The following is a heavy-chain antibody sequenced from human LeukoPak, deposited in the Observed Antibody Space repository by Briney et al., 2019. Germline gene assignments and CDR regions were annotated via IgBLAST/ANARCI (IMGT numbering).Heavy chain of an antibody. CDR1: GFTFSRYW. CDR3: ARDFRPDYGDGKVY. Sequence: GGSLRLSCAASGFTFSRYWMHWVRQAPGKGLVWVSRIKTDGRTITYADSVKGRFTISRDNSKNTLYLQMNSLRAEDTAVYYCARDFRPDYGDGKVYWGQGTLVTVSS. D-gene: IGHD4-17*01. J-gene: IGHJ4*02. CDR2: IKTDGRTI. V-gene: IGHV3-74*01.